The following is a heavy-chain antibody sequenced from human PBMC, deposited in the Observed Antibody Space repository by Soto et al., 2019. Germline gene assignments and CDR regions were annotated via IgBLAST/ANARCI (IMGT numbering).Heavy chain of an antibody. CDR3: ARDYYYDSRGYPGAYYYGMDV. D-gene: IGHD3-22*01. J-gene: IGHJ6*02. Sequence: SETLSLTCSVSGGSFSSYYWIWIRQPPGKGLEWIGHIYYSGRTNCNPSLKSRVTISGDTSKNQLSLKLSSVTAADTAVYYCARDYYYDSRGYPGAYYYGMDVWGQGTTVTVSS. CDR1: GGSFSSYY. CDR2: IYYSGRT. V-gene: IGHV4-59*01.